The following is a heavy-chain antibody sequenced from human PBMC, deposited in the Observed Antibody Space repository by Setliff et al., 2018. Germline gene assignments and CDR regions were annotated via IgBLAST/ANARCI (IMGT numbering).Heavy chain of an antibody. D-gene: IGHD3-10*01. CDR2: INHSGST. J-gene: IGHJ4*02. CDR3: ARGVVRGVIRFDY. Sequence: SSETLSLTCTVSGGSISSSSYYWGWIRQPPGKGLEWIGEINHSGSTNYNPSLKSRVTISVDTSKNQFSLKLSSVTAADTAVYYCARGVVRGVIRFDYWGQGTLVTVSS. V-gene: IGHV4-39*07. CDR1: GGSISSSSYY.